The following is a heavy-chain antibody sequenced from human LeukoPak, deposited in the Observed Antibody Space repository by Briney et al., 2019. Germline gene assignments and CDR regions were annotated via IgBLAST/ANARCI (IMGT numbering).Heavy chain of an antibody. V-gene: IGHV4-39*02. CDR1: GFTFSSYA. D-gene: IGHD6-19*01. Sequence: GSLRLSCAASGFTFSSYAMSWVRQPPGKGLEWIGNIYYSGSTYYNPSLKSRVTISVDTSKNHFSLKLSSVTAADTAVYYCARLVAVAGVFDYWGQGTLVTVSS. CDR2: IYYSGST. CDR3: ARLVAVAGVFDY. J-gene: IGHJ4*02.